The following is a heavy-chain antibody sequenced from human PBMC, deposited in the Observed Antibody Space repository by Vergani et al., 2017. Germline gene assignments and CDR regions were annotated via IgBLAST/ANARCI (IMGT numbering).Heavy chain of an antibody. V-gene: IGHV4-34*09. CDR1: GGSFSGYY. CDR2: INHSGST. Sequence: QLQLQESGSGLVKPSQTLSLTCAVYGGSFSGYYWSWIRQPPGKGLEWVGEINHSGSTNYNPSLKSRVTISVDTSKNQFSLKLSSVTAADTAVYYCARVGVLTGYFTCGHDDYGMDVWGQGTTVTVSS. CDR3: ARVGVLTGYFTCGHDDYGMDV. J-gene: IGHJ6*02. D-gene: IGHD3-9*01.